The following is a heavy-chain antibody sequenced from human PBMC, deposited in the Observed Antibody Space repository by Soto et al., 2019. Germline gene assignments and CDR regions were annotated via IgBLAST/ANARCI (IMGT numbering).Heavy chain of an antibody. D-gene: IGHD3-3*01. V-gene: IGHV3-23*01. Sequence: PGGSLRLSCAASGFTFSSYAMSWVRQAPGKGLEWVSAISGSGGSTYYADSVKGRFTISRDNSKNTLYLQMNSLRAEDTAVYYCAKDPGSTTYYDFWSGFHYWGQGTLVSVSS. J-gene: IGHJ4*02. CDR1: GFTFSSYA. CDR3: AKDPGSTTYYDFWSGFHY. CDR2: ISGSGGST.